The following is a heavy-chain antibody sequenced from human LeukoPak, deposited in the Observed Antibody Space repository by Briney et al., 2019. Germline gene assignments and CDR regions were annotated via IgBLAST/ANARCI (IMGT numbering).Heavy chain of an antibody. V-gene: IGHV3-23*01. D-gene: IGHD1-26*01. Sequence: GGSLRLSCAAPGFTFSSYAMSWVRQAPGKGLEWVSAISGSGGSTYYADSVKGRFTISRDNAGNSLYLQINSLRVDDTAVYYCAKGTVGAKYWGQGTLVIVSS. CDR2: ISGSGGST. CDR1: GFTFSSYA. J-gene: IGHJ4*02. CDR3: AKGTVGAKY.